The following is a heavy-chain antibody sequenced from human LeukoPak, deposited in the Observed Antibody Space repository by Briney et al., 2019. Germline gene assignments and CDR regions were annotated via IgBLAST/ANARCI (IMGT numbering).Heavy chain of an antibody. D-gene: IGHD3-10*01. CDR1: GYTFTSYY. V-gene: IGHV1-46*01. Sequence: ASVKVSCKASGYTFTSYYMHWVRQAPGQGLEWMGIINPSGGSTSYAQKFQGRVTMTRDTSTSTVYMELSSLRSEDTAVYYCARGRQVWFGELSETDYWSQGTLVTVSS. J-gene: IGHJ4*02. CDR2: INPSGGST. CDR3: ARGRQVWFGELSETDY.